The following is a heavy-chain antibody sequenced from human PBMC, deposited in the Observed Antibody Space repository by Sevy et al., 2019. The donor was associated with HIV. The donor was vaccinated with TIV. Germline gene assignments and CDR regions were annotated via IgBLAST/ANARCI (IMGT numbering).Heavy chain of an antibody. CDR1: GFTLNAYW. D-gene: IGHD6-13*01. V-gene: IGHV3-7*01. J-gene: IGHJ4*02. Sequence: GGSLRLSCAASGFTLNAYWMHWVRQAPGKGLEWLANINQDGSTQYYAASVKGRFTIPRDNAKNLVYLQMNTMRPEDTGLYYCARAIAAAAGFWGQGTLVTVSS. CDR3: ARAIAAAAGF. CDR2: INQDGSTQ.